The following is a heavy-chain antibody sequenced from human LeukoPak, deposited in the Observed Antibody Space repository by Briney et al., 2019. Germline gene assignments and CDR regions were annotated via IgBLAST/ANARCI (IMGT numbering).Heavy chain of an antibody. V-gene: IGHV1-18*01. Sequence: GASVKVSCKASGYTFTSYGISWVRQAPGQGLEWMGWISAYNGNTNYAQKLQGRVTMTTDTSTGTAYMELRSLRSDDTAVYYCARDAYYDSSGYYYVLDYWGQGTLVTVSS. D-gene: IGHD3-22*01. J-gene: IGHJ4*02. CDR3: ARDAYYDSSGYYYVLDY. CDR1: GYTFTSYG. CDR2: ISAYNGNT.